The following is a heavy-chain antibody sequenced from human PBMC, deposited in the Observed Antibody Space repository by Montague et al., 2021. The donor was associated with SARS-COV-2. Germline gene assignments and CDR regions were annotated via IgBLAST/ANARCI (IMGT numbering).Heavy chain of an antibody. CDR2: MYYSGST. J-gene: IGHJ4*02. CDR1: FGSISSYY. Sequence: SETLSLTCTVSFGSISSYYWSWIRQPPGKGLEWIGYMYYSGSTNYNPSLKSRVTLSVDTSKNQFSLKLSSVTAADTAVYYCARDFDYWGQGTLVTVSS. V-gene: IGHV4-59*13. CDR3: ARDFDY.